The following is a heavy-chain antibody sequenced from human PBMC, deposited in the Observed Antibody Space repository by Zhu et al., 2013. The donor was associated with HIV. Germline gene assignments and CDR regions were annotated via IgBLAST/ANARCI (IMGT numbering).Heavy chain of an antibody. CDR1: GGTFSSYA. J-gene: IGHJ5*02. Sequence: QVQLVQSGAEVKKPGSSVKVSCKASGGTFSSYAISWVRQAPGQGLEWMGGIIPIFGTANYAQKFQGRVTITADESTSTAYMELSSLRSEDTAVYYCAGSSWGYCSGGSCGQFDPWGQGTLVTVSS. CDR3: AGSSWGYCSGGSCGQFDP. D-gene: IGHD2-15*01. V-gene: IGHV1-69*01. CDR2: IIPIFGTA.